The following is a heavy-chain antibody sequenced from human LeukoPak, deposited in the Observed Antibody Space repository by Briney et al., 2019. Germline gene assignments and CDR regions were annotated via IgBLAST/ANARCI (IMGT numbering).Heavy chain of an antibody. Sequence: PSETLSLTCTVSGASMSDYYWSWIRQPPGKGLEWIGYIYYGGSTKDNPSLKSRVTMSVDPSKNQFSLKLSSVTAADTAVYYCARDIGGSSTSSGVFDLWGQGTLVPVSS. CDR3: ARDIGGSSTSSGVFDL. J-gene: IGHJ4*02. V-gene: IGHV4-59*01. CDR1: GASMSDYY. D-gene: IGHD2-2*01. CDR2: IYYGGST.